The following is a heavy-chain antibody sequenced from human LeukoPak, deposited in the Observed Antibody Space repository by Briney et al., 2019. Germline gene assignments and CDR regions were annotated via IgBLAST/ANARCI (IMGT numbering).Heavy chain of an antibody. D-gene: IGHD3-16*01. Sequence: GGSLRLSCAASGFTFSSYSMNWVRQAPGKGLEWVSYISSSSSTVDYADSVKGRFTISRDNAKNSLYLQMNSVRDEDTVVYYCASQPLIAFGGTRDYWGQGTLVTVSS. V-gene: IGHV3-48*02. CDR3: ASQPLIAFGGTRDY. CDR1: GFTFSSYS. CDR2: ISSSSSTV. J-gene: IGHJ4*02.